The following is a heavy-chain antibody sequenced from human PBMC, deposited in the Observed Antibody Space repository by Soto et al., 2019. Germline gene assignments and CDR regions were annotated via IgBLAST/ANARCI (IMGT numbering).Heavy chain of an antibody. V-gene: IGHV4-31*01. J-gene: IGHJ3*02. CDR3: ARDSQDYSYQAFDI. Sequence: QVPLQESGPGLVKPSQTLSLTCTVSGGSISSGGYYWSWIRQHPGKGLGWIGYIYYSGSTYYSQSLKILVTVVVDTSKNQFSLKLSSVTAADTAVYYCARDSQDYSYQAFDIWGQGTMVTFSS. CDR2: IYYSGST. D-gene: IGHD5-18*01. CDR1: GGSISSGGYY.